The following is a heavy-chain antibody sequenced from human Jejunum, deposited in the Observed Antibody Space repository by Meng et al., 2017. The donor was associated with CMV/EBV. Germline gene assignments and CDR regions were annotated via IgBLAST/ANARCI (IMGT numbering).Heavy chain of an antibody. V-gene: IGHV1-3*04. J-gene: IGHJ4*02. CDR1: CSPFPSFF. CDR2: ITTGRGTT. Sequence: FKASCSPFPSFFIHLLPPAPGHRPEWMGYITTGRGTTYYSAKFQGRLTITRDTSATTAYMELSSLTSEDTAVYYCARGVFGGYDFYYWGQGTLVTVSS. CDR3: ARGVFGGYDFYY. D-gene: IGHD5-12*01.